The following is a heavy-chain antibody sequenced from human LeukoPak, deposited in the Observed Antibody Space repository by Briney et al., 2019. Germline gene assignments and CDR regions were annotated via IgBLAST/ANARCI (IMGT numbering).Heavy chain of an antibody. CDR2: IYSGGST. D-gene: IGHD3-22*01. Sequence: GGSLRLSCAASGFTVSSNYMSWVRQAPGKGLEWVSVIYSGGSTYYADSVKGRFTISRDNSKNTLYLQMNSLRAEDTAVYYCARLYYYDSSGSDAFDIWGQGTMVTVSS. J-gene: IGHJ3*02. CDR3: ARLYYYDSSGSDAFDI. V-gene: IGHV3-53*01. CDR1: GFTVSSNY.